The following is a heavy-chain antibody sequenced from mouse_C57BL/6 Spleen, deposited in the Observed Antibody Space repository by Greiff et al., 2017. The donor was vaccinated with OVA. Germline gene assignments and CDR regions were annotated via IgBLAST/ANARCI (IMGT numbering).Heavy chain of an antibody. CDR3: ARAQGVIQYYYAMDY. V-gene: IGHV1-53*01. CDR1: GYTFTSYW. D-gene: IGHD2-1*01. CDR2: INPSNGGT. Sequence: QVQLQQSGTELVKPGASVKLSCKASGYTFTSYWMHWVKQRPGQGLEWIGNINPSNGGTNYNEKFKSKATLTVDKSSSTAYMQLSSLTSEDSAVYYCARAQGVIQYYYAMDYWGQGTSVTVSS. J-gene: IGHJ4*01.